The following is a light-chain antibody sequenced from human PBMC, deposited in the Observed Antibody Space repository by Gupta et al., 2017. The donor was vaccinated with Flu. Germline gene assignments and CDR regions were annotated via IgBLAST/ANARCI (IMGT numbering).Light chain of an antibody. V-gene: IGLV2-11*01. J-gene: IGLJ2*01. CDR3: CSYAGSYAVV. CDR1: SSDVGGYND. Sequence: QSALTQPRSVSGSPGQSVTISCTGTSSDVGGYNDVSWYQQHPGKAPQLTIYDVSKRPSGVPDRFSGSKSGNTASLTISGLQAEDEADYYCCSYAGSYAVVFGGGTKLTVL. CDR2: DVS.